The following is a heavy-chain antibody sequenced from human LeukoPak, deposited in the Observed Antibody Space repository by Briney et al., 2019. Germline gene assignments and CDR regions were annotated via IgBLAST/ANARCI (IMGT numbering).Heavy chain of an antibody. V-gene: IGHV5-51*01. CDR1: GYSFNIYW. CDR2: IYPGDSDT. J-gene: IGHJ4*02. D-gene: IGHD6-13*01. Sequence: GASLQISCKGSGYSFNIYWIGWVRQLPGKGREWMGIIYPGDSDTRYSPSFQGQVTISADKSISTAYLQWSSLKASDTAMYYCARRQAYQDSSSYDYWGQGTLVTVSS. CDR3: ARRQAYQDSSSYDY.